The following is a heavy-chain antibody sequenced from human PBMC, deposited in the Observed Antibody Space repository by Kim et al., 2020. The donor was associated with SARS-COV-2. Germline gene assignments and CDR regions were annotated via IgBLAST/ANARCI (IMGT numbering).Heavy chain of an antibody. CDR1: GGSISSSSYY. V-gene: IGHV4-39*01. J-gene: IGHJ4*02. D-gene: IGHD3-10*01. CDR2: IYYSGST. CDR3: ARQPRTLGRSMVRGVIMSPDY. Sequence: SETLSLTCTVSGGSISSSSYYWGWIRQPPGKGLEWIGSIYYSGSTYSNPSLKSRVTISVDTSKNQFSLKLSSVTAADTAVYYCARQPRTLGRSMVRGVIMSPDYWGQGTLVTVSS.